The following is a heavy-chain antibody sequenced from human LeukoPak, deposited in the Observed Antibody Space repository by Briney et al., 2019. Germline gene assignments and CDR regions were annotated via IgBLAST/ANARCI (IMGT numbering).Heavy chain of an antibody. CDR1: GFTFSSYG. CDR3: AKNVLLWFGELPDY. D-gene: IGHD3-10*01. CDR2: IRYDESNK. Sequence: GGSLRLSCAASGFTFSSYGMHWVRQAPGKGLEWVAFIRYDESNKYYADSVKGRFTISRDNSKNTLYLQMNSLRAEDTAVYYCAKNVLLWFGELPDYWGQGTLVTVSS. J-gene: IGHJ4*02. V-gene: IGHV3-30*02.